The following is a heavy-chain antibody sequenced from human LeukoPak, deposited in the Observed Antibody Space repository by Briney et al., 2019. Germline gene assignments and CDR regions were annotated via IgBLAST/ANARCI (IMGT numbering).Heavy chain of an antibody. V-gene: IGHV4-39*06. CDR2: IYYSGST. CDR3: ARARQYNWNYVSAFDI. CDR1: GGSISSSSYY. Sequence: SETLSLTCTVSGGSISSSSYYWGWLRQPPGKGLEGIGSIYYSGSTYYNPSLKSRVTISVDTSKNQFPLKLSSVTAADTAVYYCARARQYNWNYVSAFDIWGQGTMVTVSS. J-gene: IGHJ3*02. D-gene: IGHD1-7*01.